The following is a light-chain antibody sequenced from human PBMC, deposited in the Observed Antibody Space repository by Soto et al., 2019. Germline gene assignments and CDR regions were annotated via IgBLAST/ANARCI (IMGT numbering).Light chain of an antibody. CDR1: SGSIANNY. V-gene: IGLV6-57*04. J-gene: IGLJ2*01. CDR2: ENN. Sequence: NFMLTQPHSVSESPGKTLSTSCTRSSGSIANNYVQWYQQRPGSAPTTVIYENNQRLSGVPDRFSGSTDGSSNSASLTISGLQTEDEADYYCQSYDSDFVVFGGGTKVTVL. CDR3: QSYDSDFVV.